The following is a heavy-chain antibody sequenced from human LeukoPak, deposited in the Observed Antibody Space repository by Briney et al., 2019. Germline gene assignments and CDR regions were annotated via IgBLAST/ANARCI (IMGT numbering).Heavy chain of an antibody. CDR2: ISSSGSTI. D-gene: IGHD2-2*01. CDR1: GFTFSSYE. CDR3: AKVDCSSTSCYYYYYGMDV. Sequence: PGGSLRLSCAASGFTFSSYEMNWVRQAPGKGLEWVSYISSSGSTIYYADSVKGRFTISRDNAKDSLYLQMNSLRAEDTAVYYCAKVDCSSTSCYYYYYGMDVWGQGTTVTVSS. J-gene: IGHJ6*02. V-gene: IGHV3-48*03.